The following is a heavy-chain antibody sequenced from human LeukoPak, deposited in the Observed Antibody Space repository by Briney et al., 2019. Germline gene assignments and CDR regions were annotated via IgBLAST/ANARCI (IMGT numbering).Heavy chain of an antibody. CDR2: ISGGGEAT. CDR1: GFTFSDNA. J-gene: IGHJ6*03. Sequence: GSLRLSCAASGFTFSDNAMTWVRQTPGKGLEWVSTISGGGEATWYADSVKGRFTISRDNYKSTLYLQMNSLRAEDTAVYYCAKDGGVTHYYYYMDVWGKGTTVTVSS. CDR3: AKDGGVTHYYYYMDV. D-gene: IGHD3-16*01. V-gene: IGHV3-23*01.